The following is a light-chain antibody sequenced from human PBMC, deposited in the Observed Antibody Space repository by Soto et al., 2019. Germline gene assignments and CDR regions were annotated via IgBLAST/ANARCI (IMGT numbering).Light chain of an antibody. J-gene: IGKJ2*02. Sequence: EIVLTQSPGTLSLSPGERVTLSCRASQRVSSNYLAWYRQKPGQAPRLLIYGASTRATGIPDRVSGSGSGTDFTLTISRLEPEDFAVYYCQQYGSSPCTFGQGTKLEIK. CDR2: GAS. CDR3: QQYGSSPCT. V-gene: IGKV3-20*01. CDR1: QRVSSNY.